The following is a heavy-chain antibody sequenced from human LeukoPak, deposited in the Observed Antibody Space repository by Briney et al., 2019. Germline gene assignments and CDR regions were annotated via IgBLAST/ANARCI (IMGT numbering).Heavy chain of an antibody. CDR1: AFTFRSDW. J-gene: IGHJ3*02. Sequence: GGPLRLSCATSAFTFRSDWMTWVRQAPGKGLDWVANINHVGSKQHYVDSVNGRFTISRDNTENSLFLQLNSLRAEDTAMYYCARDTSPSSSSIYFDALDMWGQGTMVTVSS. D-gene: IGHD3-3*02. CDR2: INHVGSKQ. V-gene: IGHV3-7*01. CDR3: ARDTSPSSSSIYFDALDM.